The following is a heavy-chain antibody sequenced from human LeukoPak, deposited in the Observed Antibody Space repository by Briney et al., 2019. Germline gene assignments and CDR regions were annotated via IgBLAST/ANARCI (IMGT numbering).Heavy chain of an antibody. J-gene: IGHJ4*02. CDR1: GFTFSSYG. CDR3: AKAGLRYFDWLGGYYFDY. D-gene: IGHD3-9*01. Sequence: PGGSLRLSCAASGFTFSSYGMSWVRQAPGKGLEWVSAISGSGGSTYYADSVKGRFTISRDNSKNTLYLQMNSLRAEDTAVYYCAKAGLRYFDWLGGYYFDYWGQGTLVTVSS. V-gene: IGHV3-23*01. CDR2: ISGSGGST.